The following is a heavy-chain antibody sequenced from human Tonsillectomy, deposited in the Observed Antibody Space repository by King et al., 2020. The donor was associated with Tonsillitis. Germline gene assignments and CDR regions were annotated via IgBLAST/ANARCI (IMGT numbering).Heavy chain of an antibody. J-gene: IGHJ4*02. Sequence: QLVQSGAEVKKPGSSVRVSCKASGDTFRSDAISWLRQAPGQGLEWMGGIIPIYGSANSAQTFQDRVTITADRSASTVYMELYSLTSDDTAVYFCARCTHDILTGHIPGNNYFDSWGQGTLVTVSS. CDR2: IIPIYGSA. V-gene: IGHV1-69*06. CDR3: ARCTHDILTGHIPGNNYFDS. CDR1: GDTFRSDA. D-gene: IGHD3-9*01.